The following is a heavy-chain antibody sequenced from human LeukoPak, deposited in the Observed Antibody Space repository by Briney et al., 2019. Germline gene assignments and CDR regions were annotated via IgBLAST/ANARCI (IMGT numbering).Heavy chain of an antibody. Sequence: RASVKVSCKASGYTFTGYYMHWVRQAPGQGLEWMGWINPNSGGTNYAQKFQGRVTMTRDTPISTAYMELSRLRSDDAAVYYCARGNRYCSSTSCLLFDYWGQGTLVTVSS. D-gene: IGHD2-2*01. CDR1: GYTFTGYY. CDR2: INPNSGGT. V-gene: IGHV1-2*02. CDR3: ARGNRYCSSTSCLLFDY. J-gene: IGHJ4*02.